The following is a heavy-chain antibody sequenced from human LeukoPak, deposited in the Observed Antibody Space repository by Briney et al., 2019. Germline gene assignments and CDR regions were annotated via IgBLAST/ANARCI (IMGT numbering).Heavy chain of an antibody. CDR1: GFTVSNKY. CDR2: IYSGDNT. J-gene: IGHJ4*02. CDR3: ARGVRGINGASIWLDV. Sequence: GGSLRLSCAVCGFTVSNKYMSWVRQAPGKGLEWVSVIYSGDNTYYADSVKGRFTISSDNSKNTLYLKMNGLRAEDTAVYDRARGVRGINGASIWLDVWGQRTLVLVS. V-gene: IGHV3-53*01. D-gene: IGHD1-26*01.